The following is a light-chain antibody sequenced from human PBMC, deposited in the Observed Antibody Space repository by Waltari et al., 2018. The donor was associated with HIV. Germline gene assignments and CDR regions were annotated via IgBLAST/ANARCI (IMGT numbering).Light chain of an antibody. CDR1: SSDVGGYNF. CDR2: DVS. V-gene: IGLV2-14*01. J-gene: IGLJ1*01. CDR3: SSYTSSSTPLV. Sequence: SALTQPASVAGSPGQSITISCTGTSSDVGGYNFVSWYQQHPGKAPKLMIYDVSNRPSGVSNRFSGSKSGNTASLTISGLQDEDEADYYCSSYTSSSTPLVFGTGTKVTVL.